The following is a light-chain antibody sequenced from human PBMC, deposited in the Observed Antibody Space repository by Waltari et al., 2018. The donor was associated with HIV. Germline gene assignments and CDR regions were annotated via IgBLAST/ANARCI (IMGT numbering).Light chain of an antibody. CDR3: ASYAPTNNFYVL. CDR1: SSDIGGYNY. CDR2: EVT. J-gene: IGLJ2*01. Sequence: QPAMTQPPSASGPPGQSVTISCTGTSSDIGGYNYVSWYHQHPGKAPKLIMTEVTKRPPGVPDHFSGSKSGNTASLTVSGLQAEDEAHYYCASYAPTNNFYVLFGGGTALTVL. V-gene: IGLV2-8*01.